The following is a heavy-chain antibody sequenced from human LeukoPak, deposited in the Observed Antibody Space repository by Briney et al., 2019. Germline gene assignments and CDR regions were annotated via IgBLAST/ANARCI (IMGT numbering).Heavy chain of an antibody. CDR2: VYFRGST. J-gene: IGHJ4*02. Sequence: PSETLSLTCTVSGASVSSGSDFWSWVRQPPGKGLEWIGYVYFRGSTKYNPSLKSRVTISMDTSKNQFSLKLTSVTAADTAVYYCAGPMAARFDYWGQGALVTVSS. V-gene: IGHV4-61*01. D-gene: IGHD5-24*01. CDR1: GASVSSGSDF. CDR3: AGPMAARFDY.